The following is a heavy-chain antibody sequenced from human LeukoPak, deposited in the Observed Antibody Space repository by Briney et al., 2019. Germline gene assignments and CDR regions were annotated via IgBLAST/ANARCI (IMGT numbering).Heavy chain of an antibody. CDR3: VKDRYSSGHGGYFGY. Sequence: GGSLRLSCAASGFTFSNYAMTWVRQAPGRGLEWVSAISGSGSSTYYADSVKGRFTISRDSSKNTLYLQMNSLRAEDTAIYYCVKDRYSSGHGGYFGYWGQGTLVTVSS. J-gene: IGHJ4*02. CDR2: ISGSGSST. CDR1: GFTFSNYA. V-gene: IGHV3-23*01. D-gene: IGHD6-19*01.